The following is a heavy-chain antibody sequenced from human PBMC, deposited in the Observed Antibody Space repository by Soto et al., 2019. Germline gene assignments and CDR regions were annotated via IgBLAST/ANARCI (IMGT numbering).Heavy chain of an antibody. CDR2: FDPEDGET. V-gene: IGHV1-24*01. CDR1: GCTLTELS. J-gene: IGHJ3*02. CDR3: ATAAIAVAAGGAFDI. Sequence: ASVKVSCKVSGCTLTELSMHWVRQAPGKGLEWMGGFDPEDGETIYAQKFQGRVTMTEDTSTDTAYMELSSLRSEDTAVYYCATAAIAVAAGGAFDIWGQGTMVTVSS. D-gene: IGHD6-19*01.